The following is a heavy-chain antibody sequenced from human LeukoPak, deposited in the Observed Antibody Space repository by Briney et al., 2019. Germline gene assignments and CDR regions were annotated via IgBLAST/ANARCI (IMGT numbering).Heavy chain of an antibody. D-gene: IGHD6-19*01. CDR2: ISSNGGST. Sequence: PGGSLRLSCAASGFTFSSYAMHWVRQAPGKGLEYVSAISSNGGSTYYANSVKGRFTISRDNSKDTLYLQMNSLRAEDTAVYYCAKCSGWFVRGKDYYYYYMDVWGKGTTVTVSS. V-gene: IGHV3-64*01. CDR1: GFTFSSYA. J-gene: IGHJ6*03. CDR3: AKCSGWFVRGKDYYYYYMDV.